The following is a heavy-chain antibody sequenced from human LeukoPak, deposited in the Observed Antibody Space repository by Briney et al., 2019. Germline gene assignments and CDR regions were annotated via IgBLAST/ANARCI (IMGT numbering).Heavy chain of an antibody. CDR2: INHSGST. CDR3: AICSYYDFWSGYPLDYYGMDV. Sequence: SETLSLTCAVYGGSFSGYYWSWIRQPPGKGLEWIGEINHSGSTNYNPSLKSRVTISVDTSKNQFSLKLSSVTAADTAVYYCAICSYYDFWSGYPLDYYGMDVWGQGTTVTVSS. CDR1: GGSFSGYY. V-gene: IGHV4-34*01. D-gene: IGHD3-3*01. J-gene: IGHJ6*02.